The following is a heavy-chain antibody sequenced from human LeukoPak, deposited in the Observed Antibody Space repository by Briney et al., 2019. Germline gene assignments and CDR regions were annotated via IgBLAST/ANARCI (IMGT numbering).Heavy chain of an antibody. D-gene: IGHD3-22*01. CDR1: GFTFSSYS. CDR2: ISGSGGST. V-gene: IGHV3-23*01. J-gene: IGHJ4*02. Sequence: GGSLRLSCAASGFTFSSYSMNWVRQAPGKGLEWVSAISGSGGSTYYADSVKGRFTISRDNSKNTLYLQMNSLRAEDTAVYYCAKGGLGLLLHFDYWGQGTLVTVSS. CDR3: AKGGLGLLLHFDY.